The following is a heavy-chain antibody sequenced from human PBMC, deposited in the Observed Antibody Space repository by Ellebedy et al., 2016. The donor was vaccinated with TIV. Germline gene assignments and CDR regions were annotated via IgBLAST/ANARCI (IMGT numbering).Heavy chain of an antibody. Sequence: GESLKISCSASGFTFSSYAMHWVRQAPGKGLEYVSAISSNGGSTYYADSVKGRFTISRDNSKNTLYLQMSSLRAEDTAVYYCVKGGSGSYHYYYGMDVWGQGTRSPSP. J-gene: IGHJ6*02. D-gene: IGHD3-10*01. CDR1: GFTFSSYA. V-gene: IGHV3-64D*06. CDR2: ISSNGGST. CDR3: VKGGSGSYHYYYGMDV.